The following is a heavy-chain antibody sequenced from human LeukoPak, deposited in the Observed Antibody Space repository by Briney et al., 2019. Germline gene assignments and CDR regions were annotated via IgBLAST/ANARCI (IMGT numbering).Heavy chain of an antibody. V-gene: IGHV3-23*01. CDR3: AIDPNWETHN. CDR1: GFTFTSYT. Sequence: GGSLRLSGAASGFTFTSYTMYWVRKAPGKGLEWVSIIGNNGGGIHYADSVRGRFTISRDNSKNTLYLQMTNLRVDDTALYYCAIDPNWETHNWGQGVLVTVSS. CDR2: IGNNGGGI. J-gene: IGHJ4*02. D-gene: IGHD7-27*01.